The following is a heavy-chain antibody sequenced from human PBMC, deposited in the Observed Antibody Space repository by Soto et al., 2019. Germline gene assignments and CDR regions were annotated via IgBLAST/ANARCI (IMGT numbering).Heavy chain of an antibody. CDR1: GYTFTSYY. J-gene: IGHJ6*02. V-gene: IGHV1-46*01. D-gene: IGHD5-12*01. Sequence: GASVKVSCKASGYTFTSYYMHWVRQAPGQGLEWMGIINPSGGSTSYAQKFQGRVTMTRDTSTSTVYMELSSLRSEDTAVYYCASERRGGRWLHQRNGMDVWGQGTTVTVSS. CDR3: ASERRGGRWLHQRNGMDV. CDR2: INPSGGST.